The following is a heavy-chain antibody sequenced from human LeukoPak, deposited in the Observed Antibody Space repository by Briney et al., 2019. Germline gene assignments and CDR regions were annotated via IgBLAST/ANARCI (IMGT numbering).Heavy chain of an antibody. V-gene: IGHV4-30-4*08. J-gene: IGHJ6*03. CDR1: GGSISSGDYY. CDR3: ARHTVAYYYYYMDV. CDR2: IYYSGST. D-gene: IGHD2-15*01. Sequence: SETLSLTCTISGGSISSGDYYWSWIRQPPGKGLEWIGYIYYSGSTYYNPSLKSRVTVSVDTSKNQFSLKLSSVTAADTAVYYCARHTVAYYYYYMDVRGKGTTVTVSS.